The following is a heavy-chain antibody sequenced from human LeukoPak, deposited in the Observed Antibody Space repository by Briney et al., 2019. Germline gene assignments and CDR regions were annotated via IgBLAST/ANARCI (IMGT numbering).Heavy chain of an antibody. CDR3: ARSQGYSGYDYYYYYGMDV. Sequence: WVKVSCKASGGTFSSYAISWVRQAPGQGLEWMGGIIPIFGTANYAQKFQGRVTITADESTSTAYMELSSLRSEDTAVYYCARSQGYSGYDYYYYYGMDVWGQGTTVTVSS. D-gene: IGHD5-12*01. J-gene: IGHJ6*02. CDR1: GGTFSSYA. CDR2: IIPIFGTA. V-gene: IGHV1-69*01.